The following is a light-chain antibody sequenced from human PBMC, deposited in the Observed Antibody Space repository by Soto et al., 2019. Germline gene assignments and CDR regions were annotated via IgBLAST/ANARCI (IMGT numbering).Light chain of an antibody. Sequence: QSVLAQPASVSGPPGQSITISCTGTSSDVGGYNYVSWYQQHPGKAPKLMIYGVSNRPSGVSNRFSGSKSGNTASLTISGLQAEDEADYYCSSYTSSSTPLIFGTGTKVTVL. CDR2: GVS. V-gene: IGLV2-14*01. CDR3: SSYTSSSTPLI. CDR1: SSDVGGYNY. J-gene: IGLJ1*01.